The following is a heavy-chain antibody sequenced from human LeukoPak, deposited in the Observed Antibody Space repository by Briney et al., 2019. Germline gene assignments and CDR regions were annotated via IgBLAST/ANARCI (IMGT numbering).Heavy chain of an antibody. CDR2: IYYSGST. Sequence: PSETLSLTCTVSGGSISSYYWSWIRQPPGKGLEWIGYIYYSGSTNYNPSLKSRVTISVDTSKNQFSLKLSSVTAADTAVYYCARLGHDFWSGYYTGPYYFDYWGQGTLVTVSS. CDR1: GGSISSYY. CDR3: ARLGHDFWSGYYTGPYYFDY. V-gene: IGHV4-59*01. D-gene: IGHD3-3*01. J-gene: IGHJ4*02.